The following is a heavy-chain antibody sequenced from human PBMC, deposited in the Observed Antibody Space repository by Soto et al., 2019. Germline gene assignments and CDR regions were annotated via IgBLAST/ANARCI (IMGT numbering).Heavy chain of an antibody. CDR3: ARELRDVVVVAATPDGYYYYMDV. D-gene: IGHD2-15*01. J-gene: IGHJ6*03. CDR2: INPNSGGT. V-gene: IGHV1-2*04. Sequence: ASVKLSCKASAYTFTVYYMHWVRQAPGQGLEWMGWINPNSGGTNYAQKFQGWVTMTRDTSISTAYMELSRLRSDDTAVYYCARELRDVVVVAATPDGYYYYMDVWGKGTTVTVSS. CDR1: AYTFTVYY.